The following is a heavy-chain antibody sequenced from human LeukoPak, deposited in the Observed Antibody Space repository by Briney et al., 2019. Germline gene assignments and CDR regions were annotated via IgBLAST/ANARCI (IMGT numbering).Heavy chain of an antibody. J-gene: IGHJ3*02. CDR2: ISSSSSYI. CDR3: AREGWYYYDSSGYYYAFDI. CDR1: GFTFSSYS. V-gene: IGHV3-21*01. Sequence: GGSLRLSCAASGFTFSSYSMNWVRQAPGKGLERVSSISSSSSYIYYADSVKGRFTISRDNAKNSLYLQMNSLRAEDTAVYYCAREGWYYYDSSGYYYAFDIWGQGTMVTVSS. D-gene: IGHD3-22*01.